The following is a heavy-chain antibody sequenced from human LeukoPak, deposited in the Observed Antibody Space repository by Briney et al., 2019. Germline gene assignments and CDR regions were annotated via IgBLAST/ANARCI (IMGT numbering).Heavy chain of an antibody. Sequence: ASVKVSCKASGGTFSSYAISWVRQAPGQGLEWMGGIIPIFGTANYAQKFQGRVTITADESTSTAYMELSSLRSDDTAVYYCARRGGGYCGMDVWGKGTTVTVSS. CDR1: GGTFSSYA. D-gene: IGHD2-15*01. CDR2: IIPIFGTA. CDR3: ARRGGGYCGMDV. J-gene: IGHJ6*04. V-gene: IGHV1-69*13.